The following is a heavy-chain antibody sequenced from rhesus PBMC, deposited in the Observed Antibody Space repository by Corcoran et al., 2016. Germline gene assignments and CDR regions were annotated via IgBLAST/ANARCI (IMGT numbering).Heavy chain of an antibody. CDR1: GYSISSGYG. CDR2: MVGGSVSP. J-gene: IGHJ4*01. V-gene: IGHV4-127*01. D-gene: IGHD5-24*01. CDR3: GREIQRVQFIDY. Sequence: QVQLQESGPGLVKPSETLSLTCAVSGYSISSGYGWSWIRQPPGKELEWFGYMVGGSVSPHYNPSRRRRVNISKDTSKNLFSLRLSSVTAADTAVYYCGREIQRVQFIDYWGQGVLVTVSS.